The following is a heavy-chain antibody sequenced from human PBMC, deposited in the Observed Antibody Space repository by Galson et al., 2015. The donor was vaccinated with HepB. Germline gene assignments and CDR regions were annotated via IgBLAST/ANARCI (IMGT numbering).Heavy chain of an antibody. D-gene: IGHD2-15*01. CDR2: IDWDDDK. V-gene: IGHV2-70*04. J-gene: IGHJ4*02. CDR3: ARILGRTSGKLGYCSGGNCYFVDY. Sequence: PALVKPTQTLTLTCTFSGFSLSTSGMRVSWIRQPPGKALEWLARIDWDDDKYCSTSLKTRLTISKDTSKNQVVLTMANMDPVDTATYYCARILGRTSGKLGYCSGGNCYFVDYWGQGTLVTVSS. CDR1: GFSLSTSGMR.